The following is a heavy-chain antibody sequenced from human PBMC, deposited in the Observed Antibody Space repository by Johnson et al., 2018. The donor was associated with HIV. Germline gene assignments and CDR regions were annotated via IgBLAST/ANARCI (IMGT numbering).Heavy chain of an antibody. D-gene: IGHD3-3*01. J-gene: IGHJ3*02. CDR2: IKSKTDGGTT. CDR1: GFTFSNAW. Sequence: VQLVESGGGLVQPGGSLRLSCAASGFTFSNAWMSWVRQAPGKGLEWVGRIKSKTDGGTTDYAAPGKGRVTITRDNSKNTLYLQMNSLRAEDTAVYYCAKDWYDAGPLLALDIWGQGTMVTVSS. V-gene: IGHV3-15*01. CDR3: AKDWYDAGPLLALDI.